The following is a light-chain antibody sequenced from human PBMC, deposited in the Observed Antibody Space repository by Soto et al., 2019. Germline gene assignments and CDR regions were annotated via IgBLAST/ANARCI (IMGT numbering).Light chain of an antibody. CDR2: GAS. CDR3: QYYYNWCRQ. V-gene: IGKV3-15*01. CDR1: QSFSSN. Sequence: EIVMTQSPATLSVSPGERATLSCRASQSFSSNLAWYQQKPGQPPRPLIYGASNSATGIPARFGGSGAGTECTLSTSSPQAEDFAVYNCQYYYNWCRQLGRGTKV. J-gene: IGKJ1*01.